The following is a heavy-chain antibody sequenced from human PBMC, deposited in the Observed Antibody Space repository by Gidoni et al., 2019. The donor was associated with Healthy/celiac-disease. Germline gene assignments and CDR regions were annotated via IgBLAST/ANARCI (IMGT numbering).Heavy chain of an antibody. D-gene: IGHD5-18*01. J-gene: IGHJ4*02. Sequence: EVQLVESGGGLVKPGGSLRLSWASSGFTFSNAWMRWVRQAPGKGLEWVGRIKSKTDGGTTDYAAPVKGRFTISRDDSKNTLYLQMNSLKTEDTAVYYCTTALVDTAMADFDYWGQGTLVTVSS. CDR1: GFTFSNAW. CDR2: IKSKTDGGTT. CDR3: TTALVDTAMADFDY. V-gene: IGHV3-15*01.